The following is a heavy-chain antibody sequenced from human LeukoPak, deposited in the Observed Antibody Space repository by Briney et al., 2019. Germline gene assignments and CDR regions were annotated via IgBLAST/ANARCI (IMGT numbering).Heavy chain of an antibody. V-gene: IGHV4-39*07. CDR1: GGSISSSSYY. CDR3: TRDPHSSSPPDY. CDR2: IYYSGNT. Sequence: NPSETLSLTCTVSGGSISSSSYYWGWIRQSPGKGLEWIGSIYYSGNTYFNPSLGSRVTMSIDHSRGQVSLSLSSVTAADTAIYYCTRDPHSSSPPDYWGQGTLVTVSS. D-gene: IGHD6-6*01. J-gene: IGHJ4*02.